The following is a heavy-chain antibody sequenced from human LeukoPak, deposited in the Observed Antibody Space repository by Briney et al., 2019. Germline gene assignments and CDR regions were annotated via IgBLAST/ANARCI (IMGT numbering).Heavy chain of an antibody. CDR3: ARSVAGHFDY. Sequence: GGSLRLSCAASGFAFSSYSMNWVRQAPGKGLEWVSYISSSSNTIYCADSVKGRFTISRDNSKNTLYLQINSLRAEDTAVYYCARSVAGHFDYWGQGTLVTVSS. V-gene: IGHV3-48*01. J-gene: IGHJ4*02. CDR2: ISSSSNTI. CDR1: GFAFSSYS. D-gene: IGHD6-19*01.